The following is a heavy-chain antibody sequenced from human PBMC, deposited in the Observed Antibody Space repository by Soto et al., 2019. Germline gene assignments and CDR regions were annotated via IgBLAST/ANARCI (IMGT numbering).Heavy chain of an antibody. CDR2: IWGYGRKK. V-gene: IGHV3-33*08. D-gene: IGHD4-4*01. J-gene: IGHJ6*02. CDR1: GFPFCSYS. CDR3: ARELYTSNYYYGMDV. Sequence: GGFLRLSCAASGFPFCSYSMSWVRQGPGEGLEGVASIWGYGRKKNHADSVKGRFTISRDNSKNTLFLQMNSLRAEDTAVYYCARELYTSNYYYGMDVWGQGTTVTVSS.